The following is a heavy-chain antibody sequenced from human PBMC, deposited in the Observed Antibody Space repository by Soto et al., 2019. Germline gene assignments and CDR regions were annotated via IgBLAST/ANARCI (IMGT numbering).Heavy chain of an antibody. D-gene: IGHD2-15*01. CDR2: INAGNGNT. Sequence: QVQLVQSGAEVKKPGASVKVSCKASGYTFTSYAMHWVRQAPGQRLEWMGWINAGNGNTKYSQKVQGRVTITRDTSASTAYMERSSLRSEDTAVYYCARDPGGRRVVVVWGQGTLVTVSS. CDR1: GYTFTSYA. J-gene: IGHJ4*02. CDR3: ARDPGGRRVVVV. V-gene: IGHV1-3*01.